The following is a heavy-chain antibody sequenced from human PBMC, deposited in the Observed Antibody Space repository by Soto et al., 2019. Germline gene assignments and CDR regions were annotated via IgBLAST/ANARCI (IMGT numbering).Heavy chain of an antibody. J-gene: IGHJ6*02. CDR2: ISAYNGNT. V-gene: IGHV1-18*01. D-gene: IGHD2-2*01. CDR1: GYTFTSYG. Sequence: QVQLVQSGAEVKKPGSSVKVSCKASGYTFTSYGISWVRQAPGQGLEWMGWISAYNGNTNYAQKLQGRVTMTTDTSASTAYMELRSLRSDDTAVYYCARVTAAITDLDYSYYYGMDVCGQGTTVTVSS. CDR3: ARVTAAITDLDYSYYYGMDV.